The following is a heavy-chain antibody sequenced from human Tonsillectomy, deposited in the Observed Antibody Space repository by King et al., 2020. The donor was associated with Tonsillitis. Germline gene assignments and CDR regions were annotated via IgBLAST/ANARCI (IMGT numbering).Heavy chain of an antibody. Sequence: EVQLVESGGGLVQPGGSLRLSCAASGFTFSSYWMGWVRQAPGKGLEWVAKIKPDGSEKYYVDSVKGRFTISRDNAKNSLYLQMNSLRAEDTAVYYCARDPASSRSYWYFDLWGRGTLVTVSS. CDR1: GFTFSSYW. CDR3: ARDPASSRSYWYFDL. CDR2: IKPDGSEK. J-gene: IGHJ2*01. D-gene: IGHD1-26*01. V-gene: IGHV3-7*03.